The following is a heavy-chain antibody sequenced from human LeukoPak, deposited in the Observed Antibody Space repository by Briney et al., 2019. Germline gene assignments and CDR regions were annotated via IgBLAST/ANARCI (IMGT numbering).Heavy chain of an antibody. CDR3: ARASTKSPLRFVLLYDH. Sequence: PGGSLRLSCTLSGFNVNKNYMGWVRQAPGKGLEWVSSLYTGGTAKYADSVKGRFTISRDDSKNTIYLQLDRLRAEDTAVYYCARASTKSPLRFVLLYDHWGQGTLVTVSS. V-gene: IGHV3-53*01. D-gene: IGHD2-15*01. J-gene: IGHJ4*02. CDR1: GFNVNKNY. CDR2: LYTGGTA.